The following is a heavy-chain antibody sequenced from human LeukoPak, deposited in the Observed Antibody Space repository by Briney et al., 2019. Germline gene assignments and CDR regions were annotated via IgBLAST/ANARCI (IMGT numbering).Heavy chain of an antibody. CDR3: ARPGSPSDDY. CDR2: ISSSSSYI. V-gene: IGHV3-21*01. CDR1: GFTFSSYS. Sequence: GGSLRLSCAASGFTFSSYSMNWVRQAPGKGLEWVSSISSSSSYIYYADSVKVRFTISRDNAKNSRYLQMNSLRAEDTAVYYCARPGSPSDDYWGQGTLVTVSS. D-gene: IGHD6-6*01. J-gene: IGHJ4*02.